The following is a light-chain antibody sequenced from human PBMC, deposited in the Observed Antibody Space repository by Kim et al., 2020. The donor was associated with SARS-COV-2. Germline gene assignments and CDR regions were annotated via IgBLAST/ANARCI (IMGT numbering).Light chain of an antibody. CDR3: QAWDSSTWV. Sequence: VSAEQTASITCSGDKLGDKYASWYQQKPGQSPVLVIYQDRKRPSGIPERFSGSNSGNTATLTISGTQAMDEADYYCQAWDSSTWVFGGGTQLTVL. CDR1: KLGDKY. V-gene: IGLV3-1*01. CDR2: QDR. J-gene: IGLJ3*02.